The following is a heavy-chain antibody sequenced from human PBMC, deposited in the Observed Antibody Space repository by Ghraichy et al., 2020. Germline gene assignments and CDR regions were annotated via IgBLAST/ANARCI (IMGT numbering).Heavy chain of an antibody. D-gene: IGHD1-20*01. CDR3: ARDYRPYNWNDGYYFDS. CDR1: GGSMTNYH. J-gene: IGHJ4*02. Sequence: SETLSLTCTVSGGSMTNYHWSWIRQPAGKGLVWIGRMYNSGTTNYNPSLRGRVIMSVDTSQSQFSLKLSSVTAADTAIYYCARDYRPYNWNDGYYFDSWGEGSLVTV. V-gene: IGHV4-4*07. CDR2: MYNSGTT.